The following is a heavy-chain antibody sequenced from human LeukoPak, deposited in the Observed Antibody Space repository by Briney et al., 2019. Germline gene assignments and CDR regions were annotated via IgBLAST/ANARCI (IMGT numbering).Heavy chain of an antibody. D-gene: IGHD4-17*01. CDR3: ASIYGDHAVDF. CDR2: ISSGSSYI. J-gene: IGHJ4*02. Sequence: GGSLRLSCAASGFTFSTYSMNRVRQAPGKGLEWVSSISSGSSYISYADSVKGRFTVSRDNAKNSLYLQMNSLRAEDTAVYYCASIYGDHAVDFWGQGTLVTVSS. CDR1: GFTFSTYS. V-gene: IGHV3-21*01.